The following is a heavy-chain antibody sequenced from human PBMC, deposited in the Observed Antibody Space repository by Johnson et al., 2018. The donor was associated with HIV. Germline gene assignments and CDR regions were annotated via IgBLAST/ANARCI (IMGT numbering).Heavy chain of an antibody. CDR1: GFTFSDYS. Sequence: QVQLVESGGNVVQPGRSQRLSCAASGFTFSDYSMHWVRQAPGKGLEWVAIISNDGSNTYFADSVKGRFTISRDNFKNTVYLHMNSLRTVDTAVYYCARGYTWNDVSIWGQGTTVTVSS. CDR3: ARGYTWNDVSI. CDR2: ISNDGSNT. D-gene: IGHD1-1*01. J-gene: IGHJ3*02. V-gene: IGHV3-30*01.